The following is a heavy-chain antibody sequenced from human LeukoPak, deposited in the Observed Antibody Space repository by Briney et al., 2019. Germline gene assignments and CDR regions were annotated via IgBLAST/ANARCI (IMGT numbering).Heavy chain of an antibody. CDR3: AREDYYGSGSHNWFDP. CDR1: GYSFTSYW. D-gene: IGHD3-10*01. Sequence: GESLKISCKGSGYSFTSYWIGWVRQMPGKGLECMGIIYPGDSDTRYSPSFQGQVTISADKSISTAYLQWSSLKASDTAMYYCAREDYYGSGSHNWFDPWGQGTLVTVSS. J-gene: IGHJ5*02. V-gene: IGHV5-51*01. CDR2: IYPGDSDT.